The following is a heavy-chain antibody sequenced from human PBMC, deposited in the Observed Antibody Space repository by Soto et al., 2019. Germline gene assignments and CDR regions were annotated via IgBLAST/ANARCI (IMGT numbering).Heavy chain of an antibody. CDR2: IYYSGST. CDR3: ARVRAAAGNYYGMDV. Sequence: PSETLSLTCTVSGGSISSYYWSWIRQPPGKGLEWIGYIYYSGSTNYNPSIKSRVTISVDTSKNQFSLKLSSVTAADTAVYYCARVRAAAGNYYGMDVWGQGTTVTVSS. CDR1: GGSISSYY. D-gene: IGHD6-13*01. J-gene: IGHJ6*02. V-gene: IGHV4-59*01.